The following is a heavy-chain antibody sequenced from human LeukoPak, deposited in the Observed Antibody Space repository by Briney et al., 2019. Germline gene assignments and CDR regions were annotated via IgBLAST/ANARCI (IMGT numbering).Heavy chain of an antibody. Sequence: ASVKVSCKASGYTFTSYYMHWVRQAPGQGLEWMGIINPSGGSTSYAQKFQGRVTMTRDMSTSTVYMELSSLRSEDTAVYYCARARGGNSGGYYFDYWGQGALVTVSS. D-gene: IGHD4-23*01. V-gene: IGHV1-46*01. CDR3: ARARGGNSGGYYFDY. CDR2: INPSGGST. J-gene: IGHJ4*02. CDR1: GYTFTSYY.